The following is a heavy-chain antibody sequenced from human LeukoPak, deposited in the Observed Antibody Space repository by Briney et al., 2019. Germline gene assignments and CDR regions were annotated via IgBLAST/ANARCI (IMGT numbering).Heavy chain of an antibody. CDR1: GFTFSSYA. CDR2: ISGGGSST. J-gene: IGHJ4*02. V-gene: IGHV3-23*01. Sequence: GGSLRLSCAASGFTFSSYAMTWVRQAPGKGLEWVSAISGGGSSTYYADSVKGRFTISRDNSKNTLYLQMNSLRAEDTAVYYCAKDEGREIWTCYSRFDYWGQGTLVTVSS. D-gene: IGHD3/OR15-3a*01. CDR3: AKDEGREIWTCYSRFDY.